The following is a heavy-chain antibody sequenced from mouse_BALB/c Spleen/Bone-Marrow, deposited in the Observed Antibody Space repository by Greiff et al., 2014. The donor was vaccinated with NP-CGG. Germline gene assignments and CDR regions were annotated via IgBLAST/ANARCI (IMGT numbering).Heavy chain of an antibody. CDR1: GFTFSTYG. D-gene: IGHD4-1*01. CDR3: TRQRNWDHYAMDY. J-gene: IGHJ4*01. Sequence: EVHLVESGGDLVEPGGSLKISCAASGFTFSTYGMSWVRQTPDKRLEWVGTISGGGGYTYYPDSVKGLFTISRDNANNTLYLQMSSLKSEDTAMYYCTRQRNWDHYAMDYWGQGTSVTVSS. CDR2: ISGGGGYT. V-gene: IGHV5-6*01.